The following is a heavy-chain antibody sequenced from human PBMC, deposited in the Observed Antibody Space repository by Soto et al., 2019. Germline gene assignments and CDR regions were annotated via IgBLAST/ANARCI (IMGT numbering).Heavy chain of an antibody. D-gene: IGHD5-12*01. CDR2: IYHSGST. CDR3: ASRRDGYNYYGY. Sequence: QLQLQESGSGLVKPSQTLSLTCAVSGGSISSGGYSWSWIRQPPGKGLEWIGYIYHSGSTYYNPSLKSRVTRSVDRSKNQFSLKLSSVTAADTAVYYCASRRDGYNYYGYWGQGTLVTVSS. J-gene: IGHJ4*02. CDR1: GGSISSGGYS. V-gene: IGHV4-30-2*01.